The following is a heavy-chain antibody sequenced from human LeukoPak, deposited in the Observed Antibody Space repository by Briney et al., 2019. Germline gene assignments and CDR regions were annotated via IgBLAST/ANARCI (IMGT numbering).Heavy chain of an antibody. Sequence: SETLSLTCSVSGYSISSGCYWGWIRQPPGKGLEWIGTIHHSGSADDNPSLKSRVSISLDTSKNQFSLKLSSVTAADTAVYYCARGFRGDNFDYWGQGTLVTVSS. D-gene: IGHD7-27*01. CDR1: GYSISSGCY. CDR3: ARGFRGDNFDY. V-gene: IGHV4-38-2*02. CDR2: IHHSGSA. J-gene: IGHJ4*02.